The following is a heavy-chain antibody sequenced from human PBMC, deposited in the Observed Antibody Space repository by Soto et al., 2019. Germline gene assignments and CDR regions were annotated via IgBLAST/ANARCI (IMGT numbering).Heavy chain of an antibody. J-gene: IGHJ4*02. V-gene: IGHV3-74*01. CDR3: ARGGAMGVDY. CDR2: IDGAAATT. CDR1: GFTFNNKW. Sequence: GESLKISCTASGFTFNNKWMHWVRQAPGKGLVWLSRIDGAAATTNYADSVKGRFTISRDNAKNIVFLHVNGLTDEDTAVYYCARGGAMGVDYWGQGTLVTVS. D-gene: IGHD1-26*01.